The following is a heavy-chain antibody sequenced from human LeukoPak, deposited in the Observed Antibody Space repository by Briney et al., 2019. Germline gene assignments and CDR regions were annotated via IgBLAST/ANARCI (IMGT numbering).Heavy chain of an antibody. V-gene: IGHV3-21*01. Sequence: GGSLRLSCAASGFTFSSYSMNWVRQAPGKGLEWVSSVSATSNYVYYADSVKGRFTISRDNAKNSLYLQMNSLRAEDTAVYYCARYGAHPFDYWGQGTLVTVSS. CDR1: GFTFSSYS. CDR2: VSATSNYV. CDR3: ARYGAHPFDY. D-gene: IGHD4-17*01. J-gene: IGHJ4*02.